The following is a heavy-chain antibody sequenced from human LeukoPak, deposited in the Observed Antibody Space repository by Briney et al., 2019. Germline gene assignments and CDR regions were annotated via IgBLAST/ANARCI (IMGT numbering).Heavy chain of an antibody. J-gene: IGHJ4*02. CDR3: AREPRYYYGSGGGFYFDY. CDR2: ISYSGST. D-gene: IGHD3-10*01. V-gene: IGHV4-31*03. CDR1: GGSISSGGYY. Sequence: PSETLSLTCTVSGGSISSGGYYWNWIRQHPGKGLEWIGYISYSGSTHYNPSLKSRVAISIDTSKNQFSLKLSSVTAADTAVYYCAREPRYYYGSGGGFYFDYWGQGTLVTVSS.